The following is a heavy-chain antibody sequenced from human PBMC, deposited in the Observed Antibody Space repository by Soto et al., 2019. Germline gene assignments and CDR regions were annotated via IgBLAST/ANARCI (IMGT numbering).Heavy chain of an antibody. V-gene: IGHV1-3*01. CDR1: GFTFTNYV. D-gene: IGHD5-18*01. CDR2: IHAGNGNT. Sequence: ASVKVSCKTSGFTFTNYVLFWVRQAPGQRLEWVGWIHAGNGNTESSEKFQGRVTLTTDTSASTAYMELSSLRSDDTAVYYCARDRGAMGFDYWGQGTLVTVSS. J-gene: IGHJ4*02. CDR3: ARDRGAMGFDY.